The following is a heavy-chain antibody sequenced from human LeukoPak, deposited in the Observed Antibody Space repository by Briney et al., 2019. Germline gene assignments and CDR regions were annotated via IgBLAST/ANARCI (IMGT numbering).Heavy chain of an antibody. CDR3: ASIDWGSGSFDY. CDR1: GFTFSTYW. V-gene: IGHV3-7*01. Sequence: PGGSLRLSCAASGFTFSTYWMSWVRQAPGKGLEWVINISQDGSGKNYADSVEGRFTISRDNAKNSLYLQMNSLRAEDTAVYYCASIDWGSGSFDYWGQGTLVTVSS. D-gene: IGHD7-27*01. J-gene: IGHJ4*02. CDR2: ISQDGSGK.